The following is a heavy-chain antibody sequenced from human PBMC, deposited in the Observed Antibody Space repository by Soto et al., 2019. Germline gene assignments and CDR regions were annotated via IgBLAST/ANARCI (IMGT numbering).Heavy chain of an antibody. D-gene: IGHD1-20*01. CDR2: IYYMGSS. Sequence: QVQLQESGPGLVKASQTLSLTCTVSGGSISSGGYYWSWIRKQRGKGLEWIGNIYYMGSSYNYPSLKILVTISVDTANNQVSLKLTLVTAAATAVSYCARVGGINWFDPRGQRTLVTVA. CDR3: ARVGGINWFDP. J-gene: IGHJ5*02. CDR1: GGSISSGGYY. V-gene: IGHV4-31*01.